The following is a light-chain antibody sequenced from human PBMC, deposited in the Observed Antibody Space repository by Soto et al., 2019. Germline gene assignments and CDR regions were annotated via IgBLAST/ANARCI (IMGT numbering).Light chain of an antibody. Sequence: EIVLTQSPGTLSLSPGERATLSCRASQSVSNNYLAWYQQKPGQAPRLLIYGASNRATGIPDRFSGSGSGTDFTLTISRLEPDDFATYYCLQYHTYRTFGQGTKVDIK. CDR1: QSVSNNY. V-gene: IGKV3-20*01. CDR2: GAS. CDR3: LQYHTYRT. J-gene: IGKJ1*01.